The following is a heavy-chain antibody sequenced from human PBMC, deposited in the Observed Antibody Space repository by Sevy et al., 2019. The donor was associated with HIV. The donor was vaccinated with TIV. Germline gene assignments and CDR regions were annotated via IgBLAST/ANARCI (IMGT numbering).Heavy chain of an antibody. Sequence: ASVKVSCKASGYTFTGYYMHWVRQAPGQGLEWMGRINPNSGGTNYAQKFQGRVTMTRDTSISTAYMELSRLRSDDTAGYYCARDWTGSQFDYWGQGTLVTVSS. CDR2: INPNSGGT. J-gene: IGHJ4*02. V-gene: IGHV1-2*06. D-gene: IGHD3-10*01. CDR3: ARDWTGSQFDY. CDR1: GYTFTGYY.